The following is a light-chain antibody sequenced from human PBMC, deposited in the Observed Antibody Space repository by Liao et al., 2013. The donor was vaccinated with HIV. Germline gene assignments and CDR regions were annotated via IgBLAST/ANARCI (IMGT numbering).Light chain of an antibody. J-gene: IGLJ1*01. V-gene: IGLV3-21*04. CDR1: NIGTKG. Sequence: SYELTQPPSVSVAPGKTARITCGGNNIGTKGVHWYQQKPGQAPVLVIYNDIDRPSGIPERFSGSNSGNTATLTISRVEAGDEADYYCQVWDTSSDHPYVFGTGTRVTVL. CDR3: QVWDTSSDHPYV. CDR2: NDI.